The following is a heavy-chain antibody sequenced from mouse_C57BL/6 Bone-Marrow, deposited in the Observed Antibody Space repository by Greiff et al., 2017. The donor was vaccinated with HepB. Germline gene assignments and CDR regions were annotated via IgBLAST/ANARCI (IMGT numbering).Heavy chain of an antibody. Sequence: QVQLQQPGAELVKPGASVKMSCKASGYTFTSYWITWVKQRPGQGLEWIGEIYPGSGSTNYNEKFKRKATMTVDTSSSTAYMQLSSLTSEDAAVYYCARLVYGSSYGAMDYWGQGTSVTVAS. CDR3: ARLVYGSSYGAMDY. CDR1: GYTFTSYW. CDR2: IYPGSGST. J-gene: IGHJ4*01. D-gene: IGHD1-1*01. V-gene: IGHV1-55*01.